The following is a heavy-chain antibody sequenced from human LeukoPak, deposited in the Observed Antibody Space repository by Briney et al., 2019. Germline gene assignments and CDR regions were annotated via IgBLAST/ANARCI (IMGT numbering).Heavy chain of an antibody. J-gene: IGHJ5*02. CDR3: ARETDSSRDIIRYNWFDP. V-gene: IGHV1-2*02. CDR1: GYTFTGYY. D-gene: IGHD6-13*01. Sequence: ASVKVSCKASGYTFTGYYMHWVRQAPGQGLEWMGWINPNSGGTNYAQKFQGRVTMTRDTSISTAYMELSRLRSDDTAVYYCARETDSSRDIIRYNWFDPWGQGTLVTVSS. CDR2: INPNSGGT.